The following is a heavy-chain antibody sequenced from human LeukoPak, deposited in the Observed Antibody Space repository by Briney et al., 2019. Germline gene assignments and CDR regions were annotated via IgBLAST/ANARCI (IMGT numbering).Heavy chain of an antibody. Sequence: GGSLRLSCAASGFTFSSYWMHWVRQAPGKGLVWVSRINSDGSGTSYAGSVKGRFTISRDNAKNTLYLQMDSLRAEDTAVYYCARDMNPTVFDFWGQGTLVTVSS. CDR3: ARDMNPTVFDF. D-gene: IGHD3-16*01. J-gene: IGHJ4*02. CDR2: INSDGSGT. CDR1: GFTFSSYW. V-gene: IGHV3-74*01.